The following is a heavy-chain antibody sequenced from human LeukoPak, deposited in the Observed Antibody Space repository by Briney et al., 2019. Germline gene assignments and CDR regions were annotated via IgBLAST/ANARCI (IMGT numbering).Heavy chain of an antibody. CDR1: GFTVSSNY. J-gene: IGHJ6*03. V-gene: IGHV3-53*01. CDR3: ARGSPEILRSYYYYYMDV. Sequence: GGSLRLSCAASGFTVSSNYMSWVRQAPGKGLEWVSVIYSGGSTYYADSVEGRFTISRDNSKNTLYLQMNSLRAEDTAVYYCARGSPEILRSYYYYYMDVWGKGTTVTVSS. D-gene: IGHD4-17*01. CDR2: IYSGGST.